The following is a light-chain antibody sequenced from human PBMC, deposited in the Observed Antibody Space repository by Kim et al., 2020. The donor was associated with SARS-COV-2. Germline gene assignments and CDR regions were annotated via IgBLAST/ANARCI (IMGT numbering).Light chain of an antibody. V-gene: IGKV1-39*01. CDR2: AAS. J-gene: IGKJ1*01. CDR3: QQSYSTLQT. CDR1: QSISSY. Sequence: DIQMTQSPSSLSASVGDRVTTTCRASQSISSYLNWYQQKPGKAPKLLIYAASSLQSGVPSRFSGSGSGTDFTLTISSLQPEDFATYYCQQSYSTLQTFGQGTKVDIK.